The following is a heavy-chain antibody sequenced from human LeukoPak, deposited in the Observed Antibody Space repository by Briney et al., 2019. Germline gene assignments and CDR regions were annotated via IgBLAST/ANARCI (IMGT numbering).Heavy chain of an antibody. CDR3: ARDSYSSDPFDY. CDR1: GFTFSSHS. J-gene: IGHJ4*02. D-gene: IGHD6-25*01. CDR2: ISCSSNYI. V-gene: IGHV3-21*01. Sequence: PGGSLRLSCAASGFTFSSHSMNWVRQAPGKGLEWVSFISCSSNYIHYAESLKGRFTISRDNAKNSLYLQMNSLRAEDTAVYYCARDSYSSDPFDYWGQGTLVTSSS.